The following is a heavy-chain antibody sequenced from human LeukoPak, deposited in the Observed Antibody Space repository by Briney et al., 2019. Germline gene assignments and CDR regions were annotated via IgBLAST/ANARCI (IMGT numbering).Heavy chain of an antibody. CDR1: GFSFNDYA. D-gene: IGHD3-22*01. J-gene: IGHJ3*02. CDR3: AKVLTKLVVTIPDGFDI. Sequence: GGSLRLSCAASGFSFNDYAMHWVRQAPGQGLEWVSLISGDGSFTYYADSVKGRLSISRDNTKNSLYLQINSLRSEDTALYFCAKVLTKLVVTIPDGFDIWGQGTMVTVSS. V-gene: IGHV3-43*02. CDR2: ISGDGSFT.